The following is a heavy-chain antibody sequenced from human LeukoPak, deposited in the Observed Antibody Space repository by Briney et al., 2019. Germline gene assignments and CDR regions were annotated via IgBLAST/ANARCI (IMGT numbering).Heavy chain of an antibody. V-gene: IGHV4-39*07. CDR1: GGSISSSSYY. CDR2: IYYCGST. J-gene: IGHJ6*02. CDR3: ARGPYGMDV. Sequence: PSETLSLTCTVSGGSISSSSYYWGWIRQPPGKGLEWIGSIYYCGSTYYNPSLKSRVTISVDTSKNQFSLKLSSVTAADTAVYYCARGPYGMDVWGQGTTVTVSS.